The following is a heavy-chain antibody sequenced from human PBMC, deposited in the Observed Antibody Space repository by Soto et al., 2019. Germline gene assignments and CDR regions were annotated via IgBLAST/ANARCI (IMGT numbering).Heavy chain of an antibody. V-gene: IGHV4-34*01. Sequence: SQTLSLTCAVYGGSFSGYYWSWIRQPPGKGLEWIGEINHSGSTNYNPSLKSRVTISVDTSKNQFSLKLSSVTAADTAVYYCARGRDYFDYWGQGTLVTVSS. J-gene: IGHJ4*02. CDR1: GGSFSGYY. CDR3: ARGRDYFDY. CDR2: INHSGST.